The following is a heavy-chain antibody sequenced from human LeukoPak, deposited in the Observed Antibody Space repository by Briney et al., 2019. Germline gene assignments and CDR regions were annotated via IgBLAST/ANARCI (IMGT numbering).Heavy chain of an antibody. J-gene: IGHJ6*03. Sequence: PGGSLRLSCAASGFTVSSNYMSWVRQAPGKGLEWVSVIYSGGSTYYADSVKGRVTISRDNSKNTLYLQMNSLRAEDTAVYYCARSGYYYYMDVWGKGTTVTVSS. CDR3: ARSGYYYYMDV. CDR1: GFTVSSNY. CDR2: IYSGGST. D-gene: IGHD3-10*01. V-gene: IGHV3-53*01.